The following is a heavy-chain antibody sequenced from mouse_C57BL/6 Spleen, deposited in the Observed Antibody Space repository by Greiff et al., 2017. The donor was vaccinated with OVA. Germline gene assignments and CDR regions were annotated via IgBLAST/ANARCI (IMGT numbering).Heavy chain of an antibody. CDR1: GYAFTNYL. J-gene: IGHJ4*01. CDR3: AREGKGGAMDY. V-gene: IGHV1-54*01. CDR2: INPGSGGT. D-gene: IGHD1-3*01. Sequence: VKLMESGAELVRPGTSVKVSCKASGYAFTNYLIEWVKQRPGQGLEWIGVINPGSGGTNYNEKFKGKATLTADKSSSTAYMQLSSLTSEDSAVYFCAREGKGGAMDYWGQGTSVTVSS.